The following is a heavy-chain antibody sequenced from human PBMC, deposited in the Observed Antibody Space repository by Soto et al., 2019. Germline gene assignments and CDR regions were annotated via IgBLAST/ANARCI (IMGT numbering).Heavy chain of an antibody. Sequence: QVQLVESGGGVVQPGRSLRLSCSASGFKFSNYGFHWVRQSPGKGLEWVAAIWPDGNIEHYLDAVKGRFTISRDNSNNTLSLQMNSLSPDDTAIYYCARAGIVATTQWGWFDPWGQGTLVIVSS. J-gene: IGHJ5*02. CDR2: IWPDGNIE. D-gene: IGHD1-26*01. CDR3: ARAGIVATTQWGWFDP. V-gene: IGHV3-33*01. CDR1: GFKFSNYG.